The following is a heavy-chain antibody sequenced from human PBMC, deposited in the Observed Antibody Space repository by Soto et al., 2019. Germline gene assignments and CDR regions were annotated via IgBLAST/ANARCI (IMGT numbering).Heavy chain of an antibody. CDR1: GGSISSYY. CDR3: ARQGGYCSGGSCYQNWFDP. D-gene: IGHD2-15*01. CDR2: IYYSGST. V-gene: IGHV4-59*08. J-gene: IGHJ5*02. Sequence: ASETLSLTCTVSGGSISSYYWSWIRQPPGKGLEWIGYIYYSGSTNYNPSHKSRVTISVDTSKNHFSLKMSSVTAADTAVFYCARQGGYCSGGSCYQNWFDPWGQGTLVTVSS.